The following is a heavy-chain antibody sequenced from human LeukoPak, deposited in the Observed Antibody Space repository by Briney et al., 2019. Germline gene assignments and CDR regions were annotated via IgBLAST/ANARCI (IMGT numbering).Heavy chain of an antibody. V-gene: IGHV4-39*01. CDR2: IYYSGST. D-gene: IGHD3-22*01. J-gene: IGHJ3*02. Sequence: SETLSLTCTVSGGSISSSSYYWGWIRQPPGKGLEWIGSIYYSGSTFYNPSLKSRVTISVDTSKNQFSLKLSSVTAADTAVYSCARHRMYYYDSSGRGVADAFDIWGQGTMVTVSS. CDR1: GGSISSSSYY. CDR3: ARHRMYYYDSSGRGVADAFDI.